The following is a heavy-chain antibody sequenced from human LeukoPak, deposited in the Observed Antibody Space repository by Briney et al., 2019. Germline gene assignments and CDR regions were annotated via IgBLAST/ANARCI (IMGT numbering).Heavy chain of an antibody. V-gene: IGHV3-23*01. CDR1: GFTFSSYA. CDR2: ISGSGGST. J-gene: IGHJ4*02. CDR3: AKMDALLVGATSHLDY. D-gene: IGHD1-26*01. Sequence: GGSLRLSCAASGFTFSSYAMSWVRQAPGKGLEWVSAISGSGGSTYCADSVKGRFTISRDNSKNTLYLQMNSLRAEDTAVYYCAKMDALLVGATSHLDYWGQGTLVTVSS.